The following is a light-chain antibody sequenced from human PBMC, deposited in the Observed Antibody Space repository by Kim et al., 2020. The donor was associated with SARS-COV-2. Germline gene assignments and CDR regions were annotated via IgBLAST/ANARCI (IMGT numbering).Light chain of an antibody. V-gene: IGKV1-33*01. CDR1: HDINNY. Sequence: DIQMTQSPSSLSPSVGDIVTITCQASHDINNYLNWYQQKPGEAPKLLIYDASNLGTGVPSRFSGTGSETNFTFTISSLQAADIATYYCQQYENLPPTFGQGTKVDIK. J-gene: IGKJ1*01. CDR3: QQYENLPPT. CDR2: DAS.